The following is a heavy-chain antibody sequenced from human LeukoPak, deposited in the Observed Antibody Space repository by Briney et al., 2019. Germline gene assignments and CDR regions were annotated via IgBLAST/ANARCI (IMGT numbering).Heavy chain of an antibody. Sequence: GGSLRLSCAASGFTFSSYSMNWVRQAPGKGLEWVSGITGSGGNRYYADSVKGRFTISRDNSKNTLYLQMNSLRAEDTAVYYCAKEVGAASFDYWGQGTLVTVSS. D-gene: IGHD1-26*01. V-gene: IGHV3-23*01. CDR1: GFTFSSYS. CDR3: AKEVGAASFDY. J-gene: IGHJ4*02. CDR2: ITGSGGNR.